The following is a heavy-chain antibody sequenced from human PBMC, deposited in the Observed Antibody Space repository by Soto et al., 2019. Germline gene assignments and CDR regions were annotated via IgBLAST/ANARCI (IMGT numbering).Heavy chain of an antibody. D-gene: IGHD5-18*01. Sequence: QVQLVQSGAEVKKPGASVKVSCKASGYTFTSYYMHWVRQAPGQGLEWMGIINPSGGSTSYAQKFQGRATMTRDTSTSTVYMELSSLRSEDTAVYYCASHDTAMAATSYYYYYGMDVWGQGTTVTVSS. J-gene: IGHJ6*02. CDR1: GYTFTSYY. CDR3: ASHDTAMAATSYYYYYGMDV. CDR2: INPSGGST. V-gene: IGHV1-46*01.